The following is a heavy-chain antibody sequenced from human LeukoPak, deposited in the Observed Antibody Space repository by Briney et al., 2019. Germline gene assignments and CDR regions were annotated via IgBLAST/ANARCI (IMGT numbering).Heavy chain of an antibody. CDR2: LIWDDLR. Sequence: SGPTLVNPTQTLTLTCTFSGFSTGSGGPDGGAFRSPQGKTLGWIALLIWDDLRRHSPSLKSRLTITKDTSKNQVVLTMTNMDPVDTATYYCAHSPPSSSWYEGYFQHWGQGTLVTVSS. CDR3: AHSPPSSSWYEGYFQH. J-gene: IGHJ1*01. CDR1: GFSTGSGGPD. D-gene: IGHD6-13*01. V-gene: IGHV2-5*02.